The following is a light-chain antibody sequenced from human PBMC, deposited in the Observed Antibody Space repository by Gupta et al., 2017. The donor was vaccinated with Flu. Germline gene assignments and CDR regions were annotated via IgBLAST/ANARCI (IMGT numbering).Light chain of an antibody. CDR3: QQTRRFPLT. CDR1: QGLSSW. CDR2: GAS. Sequence: QMTQSPSFVSASVGDRVTITCRASQGLSSWLAWYQQRPGRAPKLLIFGASTLQSGVPVRFSGSGSETEFTLTISSLQPDDSATYFCQQTRRFPLTFGGGTKVEIK. J-gene: IGKJ4*01. V-gene: IGKV1-12*01.